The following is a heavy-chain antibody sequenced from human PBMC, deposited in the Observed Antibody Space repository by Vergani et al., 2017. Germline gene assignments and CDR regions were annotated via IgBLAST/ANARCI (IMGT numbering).Heavy chain of an antibody. D-gene: IGHD3-22*01. Sequence: QVQLVQSGAEVKKPGASVKVSCKASGYTFTSYGISWVRQAPGQGLEWMGWISAYNGNTNYAQKLQGRVTMTTDTSTSTAYMELRSLRSDDTAVYYCARDRADYYDSSGYYYRRFDPWGQGTLVTVSS. CDR1: GYTFTSYG. V-gene: IGHV1-18*01. CDR2: ISAYNGNT. CDR3: ARDRADYYDSSGYYYRRFDP. J-gene: IGHJ5*02.